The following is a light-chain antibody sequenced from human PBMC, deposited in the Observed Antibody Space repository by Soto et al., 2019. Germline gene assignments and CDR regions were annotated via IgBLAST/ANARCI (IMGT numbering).Light chain of an antibody. Sequence: DIQMTQSPFTLSASVGDRVTITFRASQSINDWLAWYQQKPGKAPKVLIYDASSLESGVPSRFSGSGSGTEFTLTISSLQPEDFATYYCQQYDGYPWTFGQGTKVDNK. CDR1: QSINDW. J-gene: IGKJ1*01. V-gene: IGKV1-5*01. CDR2: DAS. CDR3: QQYDGYPWT.